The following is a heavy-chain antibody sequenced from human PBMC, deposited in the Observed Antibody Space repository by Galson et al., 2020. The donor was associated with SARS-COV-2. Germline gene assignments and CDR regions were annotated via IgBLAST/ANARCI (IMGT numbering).Heavy chain of an antibody. CDR2: IYSDGST. J-gene: IGHJ6*02. D-gene: IGHD3-16*01. CDR3: ARDRGGGYGLDV. CDR1: GFTASANY. V-gene: IGHV3-53*01. Sequence: GGSLRLSCAASGFTASANYMSWVRQAPGKGLEWVSVIYSDGSTSYADSVKGRITISRDTSKNTLYLQMNSLRAEDSAVYYCARDRGGGYGLDVWGQGTTVSVSS.